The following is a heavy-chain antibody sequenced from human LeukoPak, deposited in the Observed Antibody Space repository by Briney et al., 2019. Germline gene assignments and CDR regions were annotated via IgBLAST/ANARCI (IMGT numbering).Heavy chain of an antibody. J-gene: IGHJ6*02. D-gene: IGHD3-16*01. V-gene: IGHV4-59*01. CDR2: IHYSGRA. Sequence: PSETLSLTCAVSGGSISGYYWTWVRQPPGKGLEWIGQIHYSGRADYNPSLKSRITISVDTSKNQMSLKLTSVTAADTAIYCCARFGVDYDMGVWGQGTTVTVSS. CDR3: ARFGVDYDMGV. CDR1: GGSISGYY.